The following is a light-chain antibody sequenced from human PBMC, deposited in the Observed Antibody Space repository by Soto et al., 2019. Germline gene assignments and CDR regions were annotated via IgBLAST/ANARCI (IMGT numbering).Light chain of an antibody. J-gene: IGKJ4*01. V-gene: IGKV1-33*01. CDR1: QDIKNY. CDR2: DAS. CDR3: QHYDHLPPLS. Sequence: DIEMTQSPSSLSASVGDRVTITCQASQDIKNYLNWYQQKPGKAPNLLIYDASNLKTGVPSRFSGSGSGTHFTFTISSLQPEDIATYYCQHYDHLPPLSFGGGTKVEIK.